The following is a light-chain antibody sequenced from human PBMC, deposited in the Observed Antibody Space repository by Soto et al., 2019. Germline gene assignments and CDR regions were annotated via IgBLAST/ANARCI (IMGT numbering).Light chain of an antibody. CDR1: QDIKND. V-gene: IGKV1-17*01. J-gene: IGKJ1*01. CDR3: QHYNSYSEA. Sequence: IQMTQAPSSLSASVTDRVTITCRASQDIKNDLGWYQQKPGKAPNVLIYSASTLQSGVPSRFSGSGSGTDFTLTISSLQPDDFATYYCQHYNSYSEAFGQGTKVDIK. CDR2: SAS.